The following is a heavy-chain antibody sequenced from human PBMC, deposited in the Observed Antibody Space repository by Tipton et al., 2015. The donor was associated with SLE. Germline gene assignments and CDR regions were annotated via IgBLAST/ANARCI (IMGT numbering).Heavy chain of an antibody. CDR2: IHYGGST. V-gene: IGHV4-39*07. Sequence: GLVKPSETLSLTCTVSGDFISSNTYYWGWIRQPPGKGLEWIGSIHYGGSTYNNPSLKSRITMSVDTSKNEFSLNLSSVTAADTAVYFCARAPGLDRDYSYYYFMDVWGKGTTVTVSS. J-gene: IGHJ6*03. CDR1: GDFISSNTYY. CDR3: ARAPGLDRDYSYYYFMDV. D-gene: IGHD3/OR15-3a*01.